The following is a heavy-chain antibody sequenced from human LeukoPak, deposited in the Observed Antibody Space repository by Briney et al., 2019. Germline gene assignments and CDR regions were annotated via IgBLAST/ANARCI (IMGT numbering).Heavy chain of an antibody. CDR3: AKESGQGYCSGGSCNWFDP. J-gene: IGHJ5*02. D-gene: IGHD2-15*01. CDR2: IRGSGGST. CDR1: GFTFSSYA. Sequence: PGGSLRLSCAASGFTFSSYAMTWVRQAPRKGLEWVSTIRGSGGSTFYADSVKGRFTISRDNFRNTLYLQMNSLRAEDTAVYYCAKESGQGYCSGGSCNWFDPWGQGTLVTVSS. V-gene: IGHV3-23*01.